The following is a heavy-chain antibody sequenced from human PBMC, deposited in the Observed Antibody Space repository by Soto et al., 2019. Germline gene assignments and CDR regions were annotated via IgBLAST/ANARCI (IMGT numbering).Heavy chain of an antibody. CDR3: VQIDEYYDSSGYYYFFQH. CDR1: GFSLSKAKIG. J-gene: IGHJ1*01. D-gene: IGHD3-22*01. Sequence: ESPATPVNPTQTLTLTCTFSGFSLSKAKIGVTWIRQPPAKALEWIAHLFSNAAKSYSTSLKSRLTISKDTSKGQVVLTMTNMDPVDTATYYCVQIDEYYDSSGYYYFFQHWGQGTLVTAPQ. CDR2: LFSNAAK. V-gene: IGHV2-26*01.